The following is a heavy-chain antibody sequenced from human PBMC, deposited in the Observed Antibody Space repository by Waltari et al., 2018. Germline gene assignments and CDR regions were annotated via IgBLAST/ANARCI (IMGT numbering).Heavy chain of an antibody. Sequence: EVQLVQSGAEVKKPGESLKISCKGSGYSFTSYWIGWVRQMPGKGLEWMGVIYPGDSDTRYSPSFQGQVTISADKSISTAYLQWSSLKASDTAMYYCASPQDQHDYGDYNDAFDIWGQGTMVTVSS. CDR2: IYPGDSDT. J-gene: IGHJ3*02. CDR1: GYSFTSYW. D-gene: IGHD4-17*01. V-gene: IGHV5-51*01. CDR3: ASPQDQHDYGDYNDAFDI.